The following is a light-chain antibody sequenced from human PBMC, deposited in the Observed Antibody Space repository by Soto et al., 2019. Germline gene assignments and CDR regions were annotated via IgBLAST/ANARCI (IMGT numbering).Light chain of an antibody. CDR1: QDISNY. Sequence: IQMTQSPSSLSASVGDRVTITCQASQDISNYLNWYQQKPGKAPKLLIYDASNLETGVPSRFSGSGSGTDVTFSISSLQPEDIATYYCQQYDNLPLTFGGGTKGDIK. CDR3: QQYDNLPLT. CDR2: DAS. V-gene: IGKV1-33*01. J-gene: IGKJ4*01.